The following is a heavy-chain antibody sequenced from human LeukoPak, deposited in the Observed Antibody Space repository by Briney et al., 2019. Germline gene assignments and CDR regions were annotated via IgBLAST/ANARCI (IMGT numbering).Heavy chain of an antibody. CDR3: ARGNNYGDYLDF. CDR2: INVVNGKT. CDR1: RYTFNDYA. Sequence: ASVKVSCKASRYTFNDYAMSWVRQAPGQRLEWMGWINVVNGKTKYSQKFQGRVTITRDTSASTAYLELSSLRSEDTAVYYCARGNNYGDYLDFWGQGTLVTVSS. D-gene: IGHD4-17*01. J-gene: IGHJ4*02. V-gene: IGHV1-3*01.